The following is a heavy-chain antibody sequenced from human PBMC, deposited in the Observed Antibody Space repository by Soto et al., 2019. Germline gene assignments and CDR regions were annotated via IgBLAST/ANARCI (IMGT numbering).Heavy chain of an antibody. D-gene: IGHD3-10*01. Sequence: QVQLVQSGAEGKKPGASVKVSCKASGYTFSDHYMHGVRQAPGQGLEWMGWINPNSGGTKYARKIQGRVTMTRDTSSSTADMELSRLKSDDTAVYYCERTETGDYWGQGTLVTVSS. CDR1: GYTFSDHY. CDR3: ERTETGDY. CDR2: INPNSGGT. V-gene: IGHV1-2*02. J-gene: IGHJ4*02.